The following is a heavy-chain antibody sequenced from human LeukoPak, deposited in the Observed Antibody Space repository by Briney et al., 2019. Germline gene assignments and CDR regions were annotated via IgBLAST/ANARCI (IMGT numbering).Heavy chain of an antibody. D-gene: IGHD1-26*01. Sequence: SETLSLTCTVSGGSLSSYYWSWIRQPPGKGLEWIGYIYYSGSTNYNPSLKSRVTISVDTSKNQFSLKLSSVTAADTAVYYCARGPILYSGSYFGETAPRGWFDPWGQGTLVTVSS. CDR3: ARGPILYSGSYFGETAPRGWFDP. CDR1: GGSLSSYY. V-gene: IGHV4-59*12. J-gene: IGHJ5*02. CDR2: IYYSGST.